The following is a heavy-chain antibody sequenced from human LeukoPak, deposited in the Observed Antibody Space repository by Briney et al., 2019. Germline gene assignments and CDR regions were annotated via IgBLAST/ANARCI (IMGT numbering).Heavy chain of an antibody. Sequence: GGSLRLSCAASGFTFSSYSMNWVRQAPGQGLEWVSYISSSGSTIYYADSVKGRFTISRDNAKNSLYLQMNSLRAEDTAVYYCARGLRGGSGFDYWGRGTLVTVSS. CDR3: ARGLRGGSGFDY. D-gene: IGHD6-25*01. CDR2: ISSSGSTI. J-gene: IGHJ4*02. V-gene: IGHV3-48*04. CDR1: GFTFSSYS.